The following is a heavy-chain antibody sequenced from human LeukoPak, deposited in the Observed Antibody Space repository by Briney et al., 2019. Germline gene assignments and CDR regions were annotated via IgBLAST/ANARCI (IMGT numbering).Heavy chain of an antibody. CDR3: AKLGSAMVLYYFDY. J-gene: IGHJ4*02. D-gene: IGHD5-18*01. CDR2: ISYDGSDH. CDR1: GFTFSHHG. V-gene: IGHV3-30*18. Sequence: GGSLRLSCAATGFTFSHHGMHWVRQAPGKGLEWVAAISYDGSDHYYADSVKGRFTMSRDNSKNTVYLQMNSLRAEDTAVYYCAKLGSAMVLYYFDYWGQGTLVTVSS.